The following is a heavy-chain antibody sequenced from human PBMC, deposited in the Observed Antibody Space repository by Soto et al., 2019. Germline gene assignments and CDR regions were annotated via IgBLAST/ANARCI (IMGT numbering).Heavy chain of an antibody. J-gene: IGHJ4*02. Sequence: GGSLRLCCAASGFTFNKYWMHWVRQAPGKGLVWVSHITSDGSGTSYVDSVRGRFTISRDNAKNTLYLETNNLRAEDTAIYYCARDDPGVGIDYWGQGTLVTVSS. CDR3: ARDDPGVGIDY. D-gene: IGHD1-26*01. CDR1: GFTFNKYW. V-gene: IGHV3-74*01. CDR2: ITSDGSGT.